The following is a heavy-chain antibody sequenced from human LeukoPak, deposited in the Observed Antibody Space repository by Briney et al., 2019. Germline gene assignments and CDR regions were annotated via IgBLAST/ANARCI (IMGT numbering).Heavy chain of an antibody. J-gene: IGHJ6*03. CDR3: ARVLMVYAINHYYMDV. D-gene: IGHD2-8*02. V-gene: IGHV1-69*05. CDR2: NIPIFGTA. Sequence: SVKVSCKASGGTFSSYAISWVRQAPGQGLEWMGGNIPIFGTANYAQKFQGRVTITTDESTSTAYMELSSLRSEDTAVYYCARVLMVYAINHYYMDVWGKGTTVTVSS. CDR1: GGTFSSYA.